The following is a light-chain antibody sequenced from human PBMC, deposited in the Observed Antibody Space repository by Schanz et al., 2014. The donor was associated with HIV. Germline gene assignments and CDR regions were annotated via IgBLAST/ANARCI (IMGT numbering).Light chain of an antibody. CDR1: QSISSY. Sequence: QLTQSPSSLSASVGDRVTITCRASQSISSYLNWYQHKPGKAPKLLIYAASSLQGGVPSRFSGSGSGTDFTLTISSLQPEDSATYYCQQNYGYPFSFGPAPKVNIK. V-gene: IGKV1-39*01. CDR3: QQNYGYPFS. J-gene: IGKJ3*01. CDR2: AAS.